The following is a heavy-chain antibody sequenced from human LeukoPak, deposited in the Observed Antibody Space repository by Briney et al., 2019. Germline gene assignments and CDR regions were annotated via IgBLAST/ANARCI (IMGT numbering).Heavy chain of an antibody. CDR2: ISAYNGNT. CDR1: GYTFTSYG. Sequence: ASVTVSFKASGYTFTSYGISWVRQAPGQGLEWMGWISAYNGNTNYAQKLQGRVTMTTDTSTSTAYMELRSLRSDDTAVYYFARDTDDSSGYYYYDYWGQGTLVTVSS. D-gene: IGHD3-22*01. CDR3: ARDTDDSSGYYYYDY. V-gene: IGHV1-18*01. J-gene: IGHJ4*02.